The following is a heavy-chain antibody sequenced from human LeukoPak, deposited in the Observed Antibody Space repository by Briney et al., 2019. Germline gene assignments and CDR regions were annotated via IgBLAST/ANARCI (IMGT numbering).Heavy chain of an antibody. J-gene: IGHJ3*01. Sequence: GGSLRLSCVASGFTFSSYGMHWVRQAPGKGLEWVAVIWYDGSNKYYADSVKGRFTISRDNSKNTLFLQMNSLRADDTAVYYCAREGVVATIFAFDLWGQGTILTVSS. D-gene: IGHD5-12*01. V-gene: IGHV3-33*01. CDR3: AREGVVATIFAFDL. CDR2: IWYDGSNK. CDR1: GFTFSSYG.